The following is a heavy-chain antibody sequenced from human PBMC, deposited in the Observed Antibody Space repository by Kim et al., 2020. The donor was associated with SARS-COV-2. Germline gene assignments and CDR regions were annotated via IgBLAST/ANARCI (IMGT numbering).Heavy chain of an antibody. CDR3: ARDKTPYGDFPMPTEP. CDR1: GFTFSSYA. CDR2: ISYDGSNK. J-gene: IGHJ5*02. Sequence: GGSLRLSCAASGFTFSSYAMHWVRQAPGKGLEWVAVISYDGSNKYYADSVKGRFTISRDNSKNTLYLQMNSLRAEDTAVYYCARDKTPYGDFPMPTEPWGQGTLVTVSS. D-gene: IGHD4-17*01. V-gene: IGHV3-30*04.